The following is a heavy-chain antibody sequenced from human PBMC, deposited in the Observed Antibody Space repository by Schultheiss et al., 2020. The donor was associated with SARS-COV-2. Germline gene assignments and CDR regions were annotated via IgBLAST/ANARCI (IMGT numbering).Heavy chain of an antibody. CDR2: IWYDGSNK. J-gene: IGHJ6*02. CDR1: GFTFSSYG. V-gene: IGHV3-33*01. D-gene: IGHD3-10*01. CDR3: ARGNRGHYHGMDV. Sequence: GGSLRLSCAASGFTFSSYGMHWVRQAPGKGLEWVAVIWYDGSNKYYADSVKGRFTISRDNSKNTLYLQMNSLRVEDTAVYYCARGNRGHYHGMDVWGQGTTVTVSS.